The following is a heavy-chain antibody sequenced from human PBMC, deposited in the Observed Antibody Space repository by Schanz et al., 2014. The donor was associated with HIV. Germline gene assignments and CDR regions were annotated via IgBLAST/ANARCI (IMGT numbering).Heavy chain of an antibody. Sequence: EVQLLESGGGLVQPGGSLRLSCAASGFTFSSYAMSWVRQAPGKGLEWVSGFSGSGGSTYYADSVKGRFTISRDNSKKTLYLQMNSLRAEDTAVYYCARDWRPNYDFWSGSIGVIGMDVWGQGTTVIVSS. D-gene: IGHD3-3*01. CDR3: ARDWRPNYDFWSGSIGVIGMDV. V-gene: IGHV3-23*01. CDR1: GFTFSSYA. J-gene: IGHJ6*02. CDR2: FSGSGGST.